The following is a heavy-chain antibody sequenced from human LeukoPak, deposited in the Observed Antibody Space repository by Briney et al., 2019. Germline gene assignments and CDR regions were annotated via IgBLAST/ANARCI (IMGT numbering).Heavy chain of an antibody. D-gene: IGHD2-15*01. CDR2: ISSSSSYI. CDR3: AKAYPGYCSGGSCHFDY. Sequence: GGSLRLSCAASGFTFSSYAMSWVRRAPGKGLEWVSSISSSSSYIYYADSVKGRFTISRDNAKNSLYLQMNSLRAEDTALYYCAKAYPGYCSGGSCHFDYWGQGTLVTVSS. CDR1: GFTFSSYA. V-gene: IGHV3-21*04. J-gene: IGHJ4*02.